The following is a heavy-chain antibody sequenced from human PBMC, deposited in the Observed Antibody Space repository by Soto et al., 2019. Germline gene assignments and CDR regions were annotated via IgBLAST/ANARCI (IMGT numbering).Heavy chain of an antibody. CDR2: IYPGDSDT. D-gene: IGHD3-9*01. CDR1: GYNFASYW. CDR3: ARHGVGDILTGQPDY. Sequence: CKGSGYNFASYWLGWVRQMPWKGLEWMGLIYPGDSDTRYSPSFQGQVTISADKSISTAYLQWSSLKASDTAMYYCARHGVGDILTGQPDYWGQGTLVTVSS. J-gene: IGHJ4*02. V-gene: IGHV5-51*01.